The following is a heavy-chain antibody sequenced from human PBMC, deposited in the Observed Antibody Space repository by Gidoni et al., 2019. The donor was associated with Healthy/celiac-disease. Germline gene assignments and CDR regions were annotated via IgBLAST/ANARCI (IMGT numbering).Heavy chain of an antibody. J-gene: IGHJ4*02. D-gene: IGHD2-2*01. CDR1: GGSFSGYY. Sequence: QVQLQPWGAGLLKPSETLSLTCAVYGGSFSGYYWSWLRQPPGKGLEWIGEINHSGSTNYNPSLKSRVTISVDTSKNQFSLKLSSVTAADTAVYYCARGGSDVVVPAARTIDYWGQGTLVTVSS. CDR2: INHSGST. CDR3: ARGGSDVVVPAARTIDY. V-gene: IGHV4-34*01.